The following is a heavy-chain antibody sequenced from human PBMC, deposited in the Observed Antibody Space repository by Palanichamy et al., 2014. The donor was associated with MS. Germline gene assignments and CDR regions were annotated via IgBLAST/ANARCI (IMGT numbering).Heavy chain of an antibody. Sequence: EVQLVESGGGLVKPGGSLRLSCAASGFTFSSYSMNWVRQAPGKGLEWVSSISSSSSYIYYADSVKGRFIISRDNAKNSLYLQMNSLRAEDTAVYYCARDRRVAGTGRHDAFDIWGQGTMVTVSS. CDR2: ISSSSSYI. D-gene: IGHD6-19*01. CDR1: GFTFSSYS. V-gene: IGHV3-21*01. CDR3: ARDRRVAGTGRHDAFDI. J-gene: IGHJ3*02.